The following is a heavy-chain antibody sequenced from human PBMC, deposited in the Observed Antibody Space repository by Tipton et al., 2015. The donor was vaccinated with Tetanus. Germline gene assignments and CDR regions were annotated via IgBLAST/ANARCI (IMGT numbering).Heavy chain of an antibody. Sequence: QSGPEVKKPGASVKVSCKASGYTFTSYDINWVRQATGQGLEWMGWMNPNSGNTGYAQKFQGRVTMTRNTSISTAYMELSSLRSEDAAVYYCARGLELRRFFYCYYGVDVWGQGTTVTVSS. CDR3: ARGLELRRFFYCYYGVDV. J-gene: IGHJ6*02. CDR1: GYTFTSYD. D-gene: IGHD1-26*01. CDR2: MNPNSGNT. V-gene: IGHV1-8*01.